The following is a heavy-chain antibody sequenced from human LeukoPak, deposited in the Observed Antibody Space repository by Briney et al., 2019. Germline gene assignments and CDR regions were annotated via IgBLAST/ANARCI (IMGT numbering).Heavy chain of an antibody. CDR3: ARDFERYTSSRTPTDY. D-gene: IGHD6-6*01. CDR1: GFTFSYYG. CDR2: IWYDGSNK. J-gene: IGHJ4*02. V-gene: IGHV3-33*01. Sequence: PGRSLRLSCATSGFTFSYYGTHWVRQAPGKGLEWVAIIWYDGSNKYYADSVKGRFTISRDDSKNTLFLQMNSLTAEDTAVYYCARDFERYTSSRTPTDYWGQGSLVTVSS.